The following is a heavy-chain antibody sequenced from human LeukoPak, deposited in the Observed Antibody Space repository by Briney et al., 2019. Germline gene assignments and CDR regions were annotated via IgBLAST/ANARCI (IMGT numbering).Heavy chain of an antibody. CDR1: GFSFSSYW. Sequence: GGSLRLSCAASGFSFSSYWMSWVRQAPGKGLEWVANIKQDGSEMYYVDSVKGRFTISRDNAKSSVYLQMNRLRAEDTAVYYCARGLGDNVYWGQGTLVTVSS. J-gene: IGHJ4*02. V-gene: IGHV3-7*03. CDR2: IKQDGSEM. CDR3: ARGLGDNVY. D-gene: IGHD3-16*01.